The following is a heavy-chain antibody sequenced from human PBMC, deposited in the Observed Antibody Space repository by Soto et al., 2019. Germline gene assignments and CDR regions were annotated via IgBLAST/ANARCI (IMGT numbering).Heavy chain of an antibody. V-gene: IGHV4-39*01. CDR2: IYYSGST. J-gene: IGHJ5*02. CDR1: GGSISSSSYY. Sequence: SETLSLTCTVSGGSISSSSYYWGWIRQPPGKGLEWIGSIYYSGSTYYNPSLKSRVTISVDTSKNQFSLKLSSVTAADTAVYYCARRPGGYSYVSKRGDVWFDPWGQGTLVTVSS. CDR3: ARRPGGYSYVSKRGDVWFDP. D-gene: IGHD5-18*01.